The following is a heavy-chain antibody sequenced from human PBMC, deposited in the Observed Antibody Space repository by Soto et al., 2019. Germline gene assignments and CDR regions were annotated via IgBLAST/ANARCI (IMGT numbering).Heavy chain of an antibody. CDR2: ISGSSTYI. D-gene: IGHD3-10*01. CDR3: AREGGFHYFDY. J-gene: IGHJ4*02. CDR1: GVTLSSNS. Sequence: GGSLRLSCEASGVTLSSNSMNWVRQAPGKGLEWVSSISGSSTYIHYADSVKGRFAISRDNTKNSLYLEMNSLRAEDTAVYYCAREGGFHYFDYWGQGALVTVSS. V-gene: IGHV3-21*06.